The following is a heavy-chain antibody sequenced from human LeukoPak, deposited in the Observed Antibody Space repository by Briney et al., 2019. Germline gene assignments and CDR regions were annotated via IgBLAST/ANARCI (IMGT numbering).Heavy chain of an antibody. Sequence: GGSLRLSCAASGFTFSNYGMSWVRQAPGKGLEWVSGINWNGGSTGYADSVKGRFTISRDNAKNSLYLQMNSLRAEDTALYYCARDDSSGYYYGGYDYWGQGTLVTVSS. V-gene: IGHV3-20*04. CDR1: GFTFSNYG. J-gene: IGHJ4*02. CDR3: ARDDSSGYYYGGYDY. CDR2: INWNGGST. D-gene: IGHD3-22*01.